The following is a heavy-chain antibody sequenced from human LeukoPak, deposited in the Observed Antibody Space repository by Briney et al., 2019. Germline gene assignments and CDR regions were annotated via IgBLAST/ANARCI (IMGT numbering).Heavy chain of an antibody. CDR3: AKDLYYDSSGYTFDY. Sequence: GRSLRLSCAASGFTFISYAMSWLRQAPGKGLEWVSAITGSGGGTYYADSVKGRFTISRDNSKNTLYLQMNSLRAEDTAVYYCAKDLYYDSSGYTFDYWGQGTLVTVSS. CDR2: ITGSGGGT. D-gene: IGHD3-22*01. J-gene: IGHJ4*02. CDR1: GFTFISYA. V-gene: IGHV3-23*01.